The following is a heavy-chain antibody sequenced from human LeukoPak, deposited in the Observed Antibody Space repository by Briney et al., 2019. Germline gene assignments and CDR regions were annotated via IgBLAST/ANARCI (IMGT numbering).Heavy chain of an antibody. Sequence: SETLSLTCTVSGASISSSTFFWGWLRQPPGKGLEWIASISYSGTTYYTPSLSSRLTISVDTTKNQFALRLTSVTAADTATYFCARQGVRNWFDPWGQGALVTVSS. CDR2: ISYSGTT. CDR1: GASISSSTFF. CDR3: ARQGVRNWFDP. J-gene: IGHJ5*02. V-gene: IGHV4-39*01. D-gene: IGHD3-10*01.